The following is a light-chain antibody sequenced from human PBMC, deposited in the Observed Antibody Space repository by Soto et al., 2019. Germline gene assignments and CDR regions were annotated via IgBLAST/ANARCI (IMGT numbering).Light chain of an antibody. CDR3: MQSTHWPPYT. V-gene: IGKV2-30*01. J-gene: IGKJ2*01. Sequence: EVVMTQSPLSLPVTLGQPASISCRSSQSLAYIDGNTYLTWFHQRPGQSPRRLIYYVSNRDSGAPXRXNGRGSGTDFTLKISRVEAEDAGIYYCMQSTHWPPYTFGQGTTLEIK. CDR2: YVS. CDR1: QSLAYIDGNTY.